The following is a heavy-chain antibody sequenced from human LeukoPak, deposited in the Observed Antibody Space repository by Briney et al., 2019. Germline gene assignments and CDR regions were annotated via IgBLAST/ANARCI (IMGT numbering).Heavy chain of an antibody. CDR3: ARENSGSYGGFDY. V-gene: IGHV4-4*07. CDR2: IYTSGST. D-gene: IGHD1-26*01. Sequence: SETLSLTCTVSGGSISSYYWSWIRQPAGKGLEWIGRIYTSGSTNYNASLKSRVSMSVDTSKNQFSLKLSSVTAADTAVFYCARENSGSYGGFDYWARGTLVTVS. J-gene: IGHJ4*02. CDR1: GGSISSYY.